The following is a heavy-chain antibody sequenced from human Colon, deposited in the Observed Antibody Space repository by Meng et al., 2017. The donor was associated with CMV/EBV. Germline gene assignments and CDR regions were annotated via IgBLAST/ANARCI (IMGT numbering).Heavy chain of an antibody. V-gene: IGHV3-21*01. CDR3: ARVEAADDAFDI. CDR1: GFTFSSYS. D-gene: IGHD6-25*01. Sequence: GESLKISCAASGFTFSSYSMNWVRQAPGKGLEWVSSISSSSSYIYYADSVKGRFTISRDNAKNSLYLQMNSLRAEDTAVYYCARVEAADDAFDIWGQGTMVTVSS. CDR2: ISSSSSYI. J-gene: IGHJ3*02.